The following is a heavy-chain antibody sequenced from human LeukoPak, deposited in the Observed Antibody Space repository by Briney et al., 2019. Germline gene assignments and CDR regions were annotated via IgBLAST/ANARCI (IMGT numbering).Heavy chain of an antibody. CDR2: ISSSSSSI. V-gene: IGHV3-48*01. CDR3: ARGREGLD. J-gene: IGHJ4*02. D-gene: IGHD3/OR15-3a*01. Sequence: GGSLRLSCAASGFTFSIYSMNWARQAPGKGLEWVSYISSSSSSIYYADSVKGRFTISRDNAKYSLYLQMNGLSAEDTAVYYCARGREGLDWGQGTLVTVSS. CDR1: GFTFSIYS.